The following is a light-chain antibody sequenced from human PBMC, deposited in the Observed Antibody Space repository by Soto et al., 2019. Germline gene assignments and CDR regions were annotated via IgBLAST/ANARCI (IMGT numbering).Light chain of an antibody. J-gene: IGKJ4*01. CDR2: GAS. CDR3: QQSYSVPLT. Sequence: DIQMTQSPSTLSGSVGDGVTITCRASQTISSWLAWYQQKPGKAPKLLIYGASSLQRGVPSRFSGSGSGTDFTLTISTLQPEDFATFYCQQSYSVPLTFGGGTKVDIK. V-gene: IGKV1-39*01. CDR1: QTISSW.